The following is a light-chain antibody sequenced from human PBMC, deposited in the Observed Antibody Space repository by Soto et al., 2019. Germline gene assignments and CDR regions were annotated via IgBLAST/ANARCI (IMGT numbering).Light chain of an antibody. CDR2: DVS. CDR1: SSDIGAYKY. J-gene: IGLJ7*01. Sequence: QSVLTQPASVSGSPGQSITISCTGTSSDIGAYKYVSWFQQHPGKAPKLMIYDVSNRPSGVSNRFSGSKSGNTASLTISGLQTEDEADYYCCSFKSSSTYVFGTGTQLTVL. V-gene: IGLV2-14*01. CDR3: CSFKSSSTYV.